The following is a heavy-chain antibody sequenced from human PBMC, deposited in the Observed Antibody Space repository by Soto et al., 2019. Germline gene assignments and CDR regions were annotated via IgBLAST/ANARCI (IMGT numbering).Heavy chain of an antibody. CDR2: IIPIFGTA. CDR3: ARSDDYYDSSGSPLAFDI. J-gene: IGHJ3*02. Sequence: SVKVSCKASGYTFTGYYIHWLRQAPGQGLEWMGGIIPIFGTANYAQKFQGRVTITADESTSTAYMELSSLRSEDTAVYYCARSDDYYDSSGSPLAFDIWGQGTMVTVSS. D-gene: IGHD3-22*01. V-gene: IGHV1-69*13. CDR1: GYTFTGYY.